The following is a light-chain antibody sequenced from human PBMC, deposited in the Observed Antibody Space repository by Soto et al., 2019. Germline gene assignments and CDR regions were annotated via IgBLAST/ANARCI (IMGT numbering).Light chain of an antibody. CDR2: NES. Sequence: DIQMTQSPSSLSASVGDRVTITCRASQGISNYLACYQQKPGKVPKFLIYNESTLQSGVPSRLSGSGSGTDFTLTISILQPEDVATYYCQKYTTAPCTFGQGTKVEIK. CDR3: QKYTTAPCT. CDR1: QGISNY. V-gene: IGKV1-27*01. J-gene: IGKJ1*01.